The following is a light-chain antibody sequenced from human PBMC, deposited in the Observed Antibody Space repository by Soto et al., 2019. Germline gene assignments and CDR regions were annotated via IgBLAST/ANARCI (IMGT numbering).Light chain of an antibody. Sequence: DIVMTQSPDSLAVSLGERATINCKSSQSVLYSSNNKNYLAWYQQKPGQPPKLLIYWASTRESGVPDRFSGSGSRTDVSLTIRSLQAEDVAVYYCQQYYSTPWTFGQGTKVEIK. CDR2: WAS. V-gene: IGKV4-1*01. CDR1: QSVLYSSNNKNY. CDR3: QQYYSTPWT. J-gene: IGKJ1*01.